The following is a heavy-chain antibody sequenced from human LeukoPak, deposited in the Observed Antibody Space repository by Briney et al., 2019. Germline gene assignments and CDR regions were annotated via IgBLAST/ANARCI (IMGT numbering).Heavy chain of an antibody. D-gene: IGHD2-21*01. CDR1: GYTFSSYA. CDR2: IIPIFGTA. J-gene: IGHJ5*02. Sequence: ASVKVSCKASGYTFSSYAISWVRQAPGQGLEWMGGIIPIFGTANYAQKFQGRVTITADKSTSTACMELSSLRSEDTAVYYCAYCGGVPNWFDPWGQGTLVTVSS. V-gene: IGHV1-69*06. CDR3: AYCGGVPNWFDP.